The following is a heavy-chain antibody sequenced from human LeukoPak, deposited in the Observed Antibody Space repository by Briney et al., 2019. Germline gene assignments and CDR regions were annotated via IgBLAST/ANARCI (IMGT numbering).Heavy chain of an antibody. CDR3: AKYYYDSSGYYSGGDY. D-gene: IGHD3-22*01. CDR1: GFTFSSYS. Sequence: GGSLRLSCAASGFTFSSYSMNWVRQAPGKGLEWVSAISGSGGSTYYADSVKGRFTISRDNSKNTLYLQMNSLRAEDTAVYYCAKYYYDSSGYYSGGDYWGQGTLVTVSS. CDR2: ISGSGGST. J-gene: IGHJ4*02. V-gene: IGHV3-23*01.